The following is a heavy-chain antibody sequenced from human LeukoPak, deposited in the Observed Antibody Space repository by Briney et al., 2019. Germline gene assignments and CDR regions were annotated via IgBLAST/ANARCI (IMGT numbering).Heavy chain of an antibody. D-gene: IGHD6-13*01. V-gene: IGHV3-7*05. CDR3: ASRIAAAARFDY. J-gene: IGHJ4*02. CDR1: GFTFSSHW. Sequence: GGSLRLSCAAFGFTFSSHWMSWVRQAPGKGLEWVANIKQDGSEKDYVDSVKGRFTISRDNAKNSLYLQMNSLRAEDTAIYYCASRIAAAARFDYWGQGTLVTVSS. CDR2: IKQDGSEK.